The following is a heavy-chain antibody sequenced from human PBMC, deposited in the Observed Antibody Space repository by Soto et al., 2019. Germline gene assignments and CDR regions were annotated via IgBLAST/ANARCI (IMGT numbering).Heavy chain of an antibody. CDR3: ARDLLGGYNHFDDY. CDR2: IIPIFGTA. D-gene: IGHD5-12*01. CDR1: GGTFSSYA. V-gene: IGHV1-69*12. Sequence: QVQLVQSGAEVTKPGSSVKVSCKASGGTFSSYAISWVRQAPGQGLEWMGGIIPIFGTANYAQKFQGRVTXXEXEXXSTAYMALSSLRSEDTAVYYCARDLLGGYNHFDDYWGQGTLVTVSS. J-gene: IGHJ4*02.